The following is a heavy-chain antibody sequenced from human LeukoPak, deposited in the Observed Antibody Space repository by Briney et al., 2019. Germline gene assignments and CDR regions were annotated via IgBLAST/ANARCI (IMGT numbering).Heavy chain of an antibody. V-gene: IGHV3-7*01. CDR2: IDKNGREK. Sequence: GGSLRLSCTVSGFTFSNYWMRWVRQAPGKGLEWVASIDKNGREKRYVDSVEGRFTISRDNAKNSVDLQMTSLAAEDTAVYYCATYTQNFGAPGTDYWGQGTLVTVSS. CDR3: ATYTQNFGAPGTDY. J-gene: IGHJ4*02. D-gene: IGHD3-10*01. CDR1: GFTFSNYW.